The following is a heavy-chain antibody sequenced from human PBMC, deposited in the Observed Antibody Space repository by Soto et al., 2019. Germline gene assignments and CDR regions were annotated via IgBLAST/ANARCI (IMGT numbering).Heavy chain of an antibody. Sequence: GKGLEWVALIWFDGSKKYYVDSVKGRFAVSRDNSKNTLYLQMNSLRVEDTAVYYCARDRLVPYGYGMDVWGQGTTVSVSS. CDR2: IWFDGSKK. CDR3: ARDRLVPYGYGMDV. D-gene: IGHD2-2*01. J-gene: IGHJ6*02. V-gene: IGHV3-33*01.